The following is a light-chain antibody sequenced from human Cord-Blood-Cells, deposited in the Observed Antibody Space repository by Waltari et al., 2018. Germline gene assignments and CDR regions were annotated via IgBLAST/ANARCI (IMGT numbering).Light chain of an antibody. J-gene: IGKJ5*01. CDR3: EQYDNLPVL. Sequence: IQMTQSPSSLSASVADRPTITCQASQDTSNYLNSYQQKPGKAPNLLIYDAANLETGVPSGFSGSGSGTDFTFTVSRLKAADIAAYYGEQYDNLPVLFGQGTLREIK. CDR1: QDTSNY. V-gene: IGKV1-33*01. CDR2: DAA.